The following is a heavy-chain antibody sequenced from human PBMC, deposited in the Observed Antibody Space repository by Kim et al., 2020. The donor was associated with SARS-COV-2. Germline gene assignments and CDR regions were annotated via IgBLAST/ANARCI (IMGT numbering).Heavy chain of an antibody. CDR3: ARDRGNYYGSGSYFFNYYGMDV. CDR2: IKQDGSEK. CDR1: GFTFSSYW. Sequence: GGSLRLSCAASGFTFSSYWMSWVRQAPGKGLEWVANIKQDGSEKYYVDSVKGRFTISRDNAKNSLYLQMNSLRAEDTAVYYCARDRGNYYGSGSYFFNYYGMDVWGQGTTVTVSS. J-gene: IGHJ6*02. V-gene: IGHV3-7*03. D-gene: IGHD3-10*01.